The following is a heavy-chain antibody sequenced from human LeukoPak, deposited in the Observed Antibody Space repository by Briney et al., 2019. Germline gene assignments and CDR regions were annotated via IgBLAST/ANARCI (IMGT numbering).Heavy chain of an antibody. CDR2: IWYDGSNK. Sequence: PGGSLRLSCAASGFAFSSYGMHWVRQAPGKGLEWVAVIWYDGSNKYYADSVKGRFTISRDNSKNTLYLQMNSLRAEDTAVYYCARGGAVVITLGFDYWGQGTLVIVSS. V-gene: IGHV3-33*08. CDR3: ARGGAVVITLGFDY. J-gene: IGHJ4*02. CDR1: GFAFSSYG. D-gene: IGHD3-22*01.